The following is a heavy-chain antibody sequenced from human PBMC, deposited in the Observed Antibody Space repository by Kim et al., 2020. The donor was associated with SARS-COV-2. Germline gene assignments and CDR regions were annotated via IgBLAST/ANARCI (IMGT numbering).Heavy chain of an antibody. CDR2: ISSTSTYI. CDR1: GFTFTSYS. V-gene: IGHV3-21*01. CDR3: ARDLFPGSAYYQGHY. Sequence: GGSLRLSCAASGFTFTSYSMNWVRQAPGKGLEWVSSISSTSTYIYYADSVKGRFTISRDNAKNSLFLQMNSLRAEDTAVYYCARDLFPGSAYYQGHYWGQGTLVTVSS. D-gene: IGHD3-3*01. J-gene: IGHJ4*02.